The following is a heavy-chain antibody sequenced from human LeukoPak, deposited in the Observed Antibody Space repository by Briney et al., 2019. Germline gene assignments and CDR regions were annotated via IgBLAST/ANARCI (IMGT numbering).Heavy chain of an antibody. V-gene: IGHV4-34*01. CDR2: INHSGST. Sequence: SETLSLTCAVYGGSFSGYYWSWIRQPPGKGLEWIGEINHSGSTNYNPSLKSRVTISGDTSKNQFSLKLSSVTAADTAVYYCARHASTILWFGELLSWFDPWGQGTLVTVSS. CDR3: ARHASTILWFGELLSWFDP. CDR1: GGSFSGYY. J-gene: IGHJ5*02. D-gene: IGHD3-10*01.